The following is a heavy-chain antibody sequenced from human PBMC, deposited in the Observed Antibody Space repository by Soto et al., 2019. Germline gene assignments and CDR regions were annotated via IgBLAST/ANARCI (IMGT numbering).Heavy chain of an antibody. D-gene: IGHD3-10*01. CDR3: ARDRSGRLYFDY. CDR1: GGSISSGGYY. V-gene: IGHV4-31*03. Sequence: SETLSLTCTVSGGSISSGGYYWSWIRQHPGKGLEWIGYIYYSGSTHYNPSLKSRVTISVDTSKNQFSLKLSSVTAADTAVYYCARDRSGRLYFDYWGQGTLVTVSS. J-gene: IGHJ4*02. CDR2: IYYSGST.